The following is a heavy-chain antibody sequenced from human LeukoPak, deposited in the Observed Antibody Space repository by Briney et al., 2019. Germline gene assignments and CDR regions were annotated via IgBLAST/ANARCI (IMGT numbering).Heavy chain of an antibody. D-gene: IGHD6-19*01. V-gene: IGHV1-2*02. CDR1: GYTFTGYY. J-gene: IGHJ4*02. CDR2: INPNSGGT. Sequence: ASVKVSCKASGYTFTGYYMHWVRQAPGQGLEWMGWINPNSGGTNYAKKFQGRVTMTRDTSISTAYMELSRLRSDDTAVYYCARRWAVAVQLYYFDYWGQGTLVTVSS. CDR3: ARRWAVAVQLYYFDY.